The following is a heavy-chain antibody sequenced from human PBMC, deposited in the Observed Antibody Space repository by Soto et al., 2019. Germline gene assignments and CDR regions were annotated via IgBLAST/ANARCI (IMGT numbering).Heavy chain of an antibody. CDR3: ARDYADYVGNY. J-gene: IGHJ4*02. D-gene: IGHD4-17*01. Sequence: QVQLVQSGAEVKKPGASVKVSCKASGYTFTSYAMHWVRQAPGQRLEWMGWINAGNGNTKYSQKFQGRVTITRDTSASTAYMELSSLRSEDTAVYSRARDYADYVGNYWVQGTLVTVSS. CDR1: GYTFTSYA. V-gene: IGHV1-3*01. CDR2: INAGNGNT.